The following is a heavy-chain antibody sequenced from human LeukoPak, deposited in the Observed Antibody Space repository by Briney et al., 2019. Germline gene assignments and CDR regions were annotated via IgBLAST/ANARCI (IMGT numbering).Heavy chain of an antibody. V-gene: IGHV3-33*01. J-gene: IGHJ4*02. CDR2: IWFDGTNK. Sequence: GGSLRLSCAASGFTFSIYSMHWVRQAPGKGLEWVAVIWFDGTNKYYVDSVKGRFTISRDNSKNTLYLEMNSLRAEDTAVYYCARAPSAGNFVLYYFDYWGQGTLVTDSS. D-gene: IGHD3-16*02. CDR3: ARAPSAGNFVLYYFDY. CDR1: GFTFSIYS.